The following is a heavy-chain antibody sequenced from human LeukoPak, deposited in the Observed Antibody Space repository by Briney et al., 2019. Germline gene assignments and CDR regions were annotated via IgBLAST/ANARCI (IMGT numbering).Heavy chain of an antibody. D-gene: IGHD3-9*01. V-gene: IGHV3-23*01. Sequence: GGSLRLSCAASGFTFSSYGMSWVRQAPGKGLELVSAISDSGGSTYYADSVKGRFTISRDNSKNTLYLQMNSLRAEDTAVYYCAKSDYDILTGYYRTRDYYMDVWGKGTTVTISS. J-gene: IGHJ6*03. CDR3: AKSDYDILTGYYRTRDYYMDV. CDR1: GFTFSSYG. CDR2: ISDSGGST.